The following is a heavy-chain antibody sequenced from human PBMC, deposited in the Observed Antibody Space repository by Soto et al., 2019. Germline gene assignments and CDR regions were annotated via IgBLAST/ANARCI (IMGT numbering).Heavy chain of an antibody. J-gene: IGHJ4*02. V-gene: IGHV3-23*01. CDR2: ISGSGGST. CDR3: AKSPLVMITFGGVIVHYFDY. D-gene: IGHD3-16*02. CDR1: GFTFSSYA. Sequence: GGSLRLSCAASGFTFSSYAMSWVRQAPGKGLEWVSAISGSGGSTYYADSVKGRFTISRDNSKNTLYLQMNSLRAEDTAVYYCAKSPLVMITFGGVIVHYFDYWGQGTLVTVSS.